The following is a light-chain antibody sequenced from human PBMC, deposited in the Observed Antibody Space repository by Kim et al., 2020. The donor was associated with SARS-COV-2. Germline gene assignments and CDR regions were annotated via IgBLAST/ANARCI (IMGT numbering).Light chain of an antibody. CDR2: QDS. V-gene: IGLV3-1*01. CDR1: KLGDKY. CDR3: QAWDSSRVV. Sequence: GSPGQTASIACSGDKLGDKYACWYQHKPGQSPVLVIYQDSKRPSGIPERFSGSNSGNTATLTISGTQAMDEADYYCQAWDSSRVVFGGGTKLTVL. J-gene: IGLJ2*01.